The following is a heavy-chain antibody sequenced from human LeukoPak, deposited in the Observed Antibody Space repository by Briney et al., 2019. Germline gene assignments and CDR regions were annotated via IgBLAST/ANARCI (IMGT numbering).Heavy chain of an antibody. D-gene: IGHD3-3*01. Sequence: SETLSLTCTLSGGSVSTSTYYWSWIRPSPGKGLEWIGSASSGGTIYYNPSLKSRVILSVDTSKNQFSLNLNSVTAADTAVYYCARHCLHYYDCDFFDPWGQGTLVTVSS. V-gene: IGHV4-39*01. CDR1: GGSVSTSTYY. J-gene: IGHJ5*02. CDR3: ARHCLHYYDCDFFDP. CDR2: ASSGGTI.